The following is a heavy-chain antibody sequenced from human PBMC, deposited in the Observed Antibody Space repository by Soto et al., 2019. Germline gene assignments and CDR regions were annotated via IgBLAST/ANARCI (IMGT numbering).Heavy chain of an antibody. CDR1: GGSVSSYY. CDR3: ARAGYSYGVGYGMDV. D-gene: IGHD5-18*01. Sequence: QVQLQESGPGLVKPSETLSLTCTVSGGSVSSYYWNWIRQSPGKGLEWIGYIYYSGSTKYNPSLKSRVTISIDTSKNQCSLKLSSVTAADTAVFYCARAGYSYGVGYGMDVWGQGTSVTVSS. V-gene: IGHV4-59*02. J-gene: IGHJ6*02. CDR2: IYYSGST.